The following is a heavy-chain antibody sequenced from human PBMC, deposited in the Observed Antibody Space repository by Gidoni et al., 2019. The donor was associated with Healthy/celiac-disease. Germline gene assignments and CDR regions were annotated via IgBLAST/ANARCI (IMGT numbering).Heavy chain of an antibody. CDR3: ARARRSQLWSLSGFDP. CDR2: ISSSGSTI. J-gene: IGHJ5*02. Sequence: QVQLVESGGGLVKPGGSLRLSCAASGFTFSDYYMSWIRQAPGKGLGWVSYISSSGSTIYYADSVKGRFTISRDNAKNSLYLQMNSLRAEDTAVYYCARARRSQLWSLSGFDPWGQGTLVTVSS. D-gene: IGHD5-18*01. V-gene: IGHV3-11*01. CDR1: GFTFSDYY.